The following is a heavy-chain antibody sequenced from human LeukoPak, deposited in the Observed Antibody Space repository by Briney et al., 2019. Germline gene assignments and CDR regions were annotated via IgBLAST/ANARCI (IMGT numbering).Heavy chain of an antibody. V-gene: IGHV1-3*03. D-gene: IGHD1-26*01. CDR3: ARHRSVRVGTTPSEYYYYVDV. Sequence: ASVKVSCKASGYTFTSYAMHWVRQAPGQRLEWMGWINAGNGNTKYSQEFQGRVTITRDTSASTAYMELSSLRSEDMAVYYCARHRSVRVGTTPSEYYYYVDVWGKGTTVTVSS. CDR2: INAGNGNT. J-gene: IGHJ6*03. CDR1: GYTFTSYA.